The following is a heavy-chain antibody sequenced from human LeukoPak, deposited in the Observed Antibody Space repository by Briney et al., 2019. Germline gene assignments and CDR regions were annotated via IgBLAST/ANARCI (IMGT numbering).Heavy chain of an antibody. V-gene: IGHV3-23*01. J-gene: IGHJ4*02. Sequence: GGSLRLSCAASGFTFSSYAMGWVRQAPGKGLEWVSGISGSGGSTYHADSVKGRFTISRDNSKNTLYLQMNSLRAEDTAVYYCAKGLIVGGTWGQGTLVTVSS. CDR1: GFTFSSYA. CDR2: ISGSGGST. CDR3: AKGLIVGGT. D-gene: IGHD1-26*01.